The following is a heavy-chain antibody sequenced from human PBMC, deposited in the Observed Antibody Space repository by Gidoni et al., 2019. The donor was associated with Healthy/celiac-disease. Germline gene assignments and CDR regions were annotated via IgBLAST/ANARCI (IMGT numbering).Heavy chain of an antibody. V-gene: IGHV3-48*02. CDR3: ARAGYYYDSSGYSYYYYYGMDV. J-gene: IGHJ6*02. Sequence: EVQLVESGGGLVQPGGSLRLSCAASGFTFSSHSMHWVRQAPGKGLEWVSYISSSSSTIYYADSVKGRFTISRDNAKNSLYLQMNSLRDEDTAVYYCARAGYYYDSSGYSYYYYYGMDVWGQGTTVTVSS. D-gene: IGHD3-22*01. CDR1: GFTFSSHS. CDR2: ISSSSSTI.